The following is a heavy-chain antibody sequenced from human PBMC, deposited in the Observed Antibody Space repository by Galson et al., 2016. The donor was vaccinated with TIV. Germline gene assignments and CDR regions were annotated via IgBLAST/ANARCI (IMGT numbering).Heavy chain of an antibody. J-gene: IGHJ4*02. CDR2: INPDTGGT. CDR1: GYLFTAYN. D-gene: IGHD2/OR15-2a*01. CDR3: AKDGADYFYHY. Sequence: SVKVSCKASGYLFTAYNIYWVRQAPGQGLEWMGWINPDTGGTKSAQMFRGRVAMTRDTSISTAYLELSNLRSDDTAIYYCAKDGADYFYHYWGQGTLVTVST. V-gene: IGHV1-2*02.